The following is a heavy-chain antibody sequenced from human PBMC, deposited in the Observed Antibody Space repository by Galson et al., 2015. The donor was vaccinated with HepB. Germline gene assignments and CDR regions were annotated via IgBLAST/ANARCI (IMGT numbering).Heavy chain of an antibody. CDR2: ISYDGSNK. Sequence: SLRLSCAASGFTFSSYGMHWVRQAPGKGLEWVAVISYDGSNKYYADSVKGRFTISRDNSKNTLYLQMNSLRAEDTAVYYCAKEPLRYFDWSNPKYGMDVWGQGTTVTVSS. J-gene: IGHJ6*02. D-gene: IGHD3-9*01. V-gene: IGHV3-30*18. CDR3: AKEPLRYFDWSNPKYGMDV. CDR1: GFTFSSYG.